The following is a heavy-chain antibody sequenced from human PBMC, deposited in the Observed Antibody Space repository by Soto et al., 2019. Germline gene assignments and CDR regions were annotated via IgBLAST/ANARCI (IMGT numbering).Heavy chain of an antibody. CDR2: IYFSVIT. Sequence: SETLSLTCTVSGGSISSSNYYWGWIRQPPGKGLEWIGSIYFSVITYYNPSLKSRVTISVDTSKNQFSLKLSSVTAADTAVYYCARLKVRGVIITDYYYGMDVWGQGTTVTVSS. D-gene: IGHD3-10*01. V-gene: IGHV4-39*01. CDR3: ARLKVRGVIITDYYYGMDV. CDR1: GGSISSSNYY. J-gene: IGHJ6*02.